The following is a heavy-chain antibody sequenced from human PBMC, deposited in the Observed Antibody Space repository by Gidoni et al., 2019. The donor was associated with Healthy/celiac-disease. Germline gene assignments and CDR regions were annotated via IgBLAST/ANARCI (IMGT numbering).Heavy chain of an antibody. CDR2: IIPIFGTA. Sequence: QVQLVQSGAEVKKPGSSVKVSCKASGGTFSSYAISWVRQAPGQGLEWMGGIIPIFGTANYAQKFQGRVTITADESTSTAYMELSSLRSEDTAVYYCAREGSPYYYDSSGYYSHPFDYWGQGTLVTVSS. CDR3: AREGSPYYYDSSGYYSHPFDY. V-gene: IGHV1-69*01. CDR1: GGTFSSYA. D-gene: IGHD3-22*01. J-gene: IGHJ4*02.